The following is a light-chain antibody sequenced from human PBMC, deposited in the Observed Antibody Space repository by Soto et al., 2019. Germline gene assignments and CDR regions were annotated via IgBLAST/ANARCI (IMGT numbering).Light chain of an antibody. V-gene: IGKV4-1*01. CDR2: CAS. CDR1: QRISTW. CDR3: QQYYSTPLT. J-gene: IGKJ4*01. Sequence: DIQMTQSPSTLSASVGDGVTISCRSSQRISTWLASYQQNPGQPPKLLSYCASTLESGVPDRFSGSGSGTDFALTISSLQAEDVAVYYCQQYYSTPLTFGGGTKVDI.